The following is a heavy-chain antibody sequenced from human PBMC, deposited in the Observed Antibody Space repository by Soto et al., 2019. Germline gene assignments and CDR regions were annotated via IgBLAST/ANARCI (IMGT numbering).Heavy chain of an antibody. D-gene: IGHD5-12*01. V-gene: IGHV3-23*01. Sequence: RKGLEWVSAISGSGGSTYYADSVKGRFTVSRDNSKNTLYLQMNSLRAEDTAVYYCAMRLRGYSGYDDAFDIWGQGTMVTVSS. J-gene: IGHJ3*02. CDR3: AMRLRGYSGYDDAFDI. CDR2: ISGSGGST.